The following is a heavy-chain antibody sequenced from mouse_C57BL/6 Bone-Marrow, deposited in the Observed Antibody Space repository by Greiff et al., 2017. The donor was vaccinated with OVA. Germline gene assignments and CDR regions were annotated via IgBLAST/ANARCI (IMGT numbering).Heavy chain of an antibody. V-gene: IGHV14-2*01. CDR3: ARAAFYYGYGEFAD. D-gene: IGHD2-2*01. CDR1: GFNITDYY. Sequence: VQLQQSGAELVKPGASVKLSCTASGFNITDYYMHWVKQRTEQGLEWIGRIDPEDGETKYAQKFQGKATITADTSSNTAYLQLSSLTAEDTAVDYCARAAFYYGYGEFADWGQGTLVTVSA. J-gene: IGHJ3*01. CDR2: IDPEDGET.